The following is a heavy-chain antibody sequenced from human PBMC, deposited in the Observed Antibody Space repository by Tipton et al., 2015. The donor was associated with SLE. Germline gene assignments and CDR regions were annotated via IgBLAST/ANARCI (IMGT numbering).Heavy chain of an antibody. Sequence: LRLSCTVSGGSISSYYWSWIRQPPGKGLEWIGYIYTSGSTNCNPSLKSRVTLSVDTSKSQFSLDLTSVTAADTAVYYCTEGGWLGDAFDIWGQGTMVTVSS. CDR3: TEGGWLGDAFDI. D-gene: IGHD6-19*01. V-gene: IGHV4-4*08. CDR2: IYTSGST. J-gene: IGHJ3*02. CDR1: GGSISSYY.